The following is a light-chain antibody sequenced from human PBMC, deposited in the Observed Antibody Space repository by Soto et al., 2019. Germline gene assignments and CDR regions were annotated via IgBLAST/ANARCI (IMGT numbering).Light chain of an antibody. J-gene: IGKJ5*01. V-gene: IGKV3-20*01. CDR1: QSVSSY. Sequence: IVGTQSPATLSLSPGERATLSCRASQSVSSYLAWYQQKPGQAPRLLISGVYSRAAGIPDRFSGSGSGTDFTLTISRLETEDFAVYYCQQYGKPPITFGQGTRLEIK. CDR2: GVY. CDR3: QQYGKPPIT.